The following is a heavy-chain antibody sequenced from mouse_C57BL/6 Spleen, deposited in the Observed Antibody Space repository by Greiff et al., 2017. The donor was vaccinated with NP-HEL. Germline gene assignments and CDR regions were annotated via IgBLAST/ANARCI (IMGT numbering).Heavy chain of an antibody. J-gene: IGHJ4*01. V-gene: IGHV1-82*01. CDR2: IYPGDGDT. D-gene: IGHD2-5*01. Sequence: VKLVESGPELVKPGASVKISCKASGYAFSSSWMNWVKQRPGKGLEWIGRIYPGDGDTNYNGKFKGKATLTADKSSSTAYMQLSSLTSEDSAVYFCAREGAYYSKGYAMDYWGQGTSVTVSS. CDR3: AREGAYYSKGYAMDY. CDR1: GYAFSSSW.